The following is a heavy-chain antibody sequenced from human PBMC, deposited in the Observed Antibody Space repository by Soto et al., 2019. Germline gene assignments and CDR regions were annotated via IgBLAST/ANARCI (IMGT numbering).Heavy chain of an antibody. D-gene: IGHD2-15*01. Sequence: GGSLRLSCAASGFTFSSYWMSWVRQAPGKGLEWVANIKQDGSEKYYVDSVKGRFTISRDNAKNSLYLQMNSLRAEDTAVYYCAVVAATRIYYYYYYMDVWGKGTTVTVSS. CDR3: AVVAATRIYYYYYYMDV. CDR1: GFTFSSYW. CDR2: IKQDGSEK. V-gene: IGHV3-7*01. J-gene: IGHJ6*03.